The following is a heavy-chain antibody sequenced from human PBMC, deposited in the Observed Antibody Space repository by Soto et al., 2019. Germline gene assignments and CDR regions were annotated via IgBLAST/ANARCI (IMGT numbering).Heavy chain of an antibody. V-gene: IGHV1-2*04. J-gene: IGHJ3*02. CDR3: ARGGHSGYDFRDDAFDI. CDR1: GYTFTGYY. CDR2: INPNSGGT. D-gene: IGHD5-12*01. Sequence: ASVKVSCKASGYTFTGYYMHWVRQAPGQGLEWMGWINPNSGGTNYAQKFQGWVTMTRDTSISTAYMELSRLRSDDTAVYYCARGGHSGYDFRDDAFDIWGQGTMVTVSS.